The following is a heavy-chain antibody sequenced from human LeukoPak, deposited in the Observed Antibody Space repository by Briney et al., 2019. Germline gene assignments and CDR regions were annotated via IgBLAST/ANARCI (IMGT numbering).Heavy chain of an antibody. V-gene: IGHV1-2*06. Sequence: ASVTVSCKASGYTFTGYYMHWMRQAPGQGLEWRGRINPNSGGTNYAQKFQARVTMTTNTSISTAYMELSRLRADDTAVYYCARGTRSSGYDFDYWGQGTLVTVSS. CDR1: GYTFTGYY. CDR2: INPNSGGT. CDR3: ARGTRSSGYDFDY. J-gene: IGHJ4*02. D-gene: IGHD3-22*01.